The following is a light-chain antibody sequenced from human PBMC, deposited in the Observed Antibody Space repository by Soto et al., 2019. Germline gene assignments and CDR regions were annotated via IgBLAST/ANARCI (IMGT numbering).Light chain of an antibody. V-gene: IGKV1-39*01. CDR1: QSISSY. Sequence: DIQMTQSPSSLSVSVGDRVTITCRASQSISSYLNWYQQKPGKAPNLLIYTSSDLQSGVSSRFSGSGSGTDFTLTISSLQPEDFATYYCQQSYITPYTFGQGIKLEIK. CDR2: TSS. CDR3: QQSYITPYT. J-gene: IGKJ2*01.